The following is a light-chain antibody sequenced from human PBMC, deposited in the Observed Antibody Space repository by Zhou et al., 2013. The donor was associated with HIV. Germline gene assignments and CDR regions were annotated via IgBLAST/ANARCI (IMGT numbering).Light chain of an antibody. V-gene: IGKV1-9*01. J-gene: IGKJ5*01. CDR2: AAS. CDR1: QDISSY. Sequence: DVQLTQSPSFLSASVGDRVTFTCRASQDISSYLAWYQQKPGKAPKLLIYAASSLQSGAPSRFSGSGYGTEFTLTISSLQPEDFGTYYCQLFKNYVITFGQGTRLEIK. CDR3: QLFKNYVIT.